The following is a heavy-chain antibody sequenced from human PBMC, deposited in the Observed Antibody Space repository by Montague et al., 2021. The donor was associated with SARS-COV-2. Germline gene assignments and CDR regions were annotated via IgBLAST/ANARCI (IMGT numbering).Heavy chain of an antibody. CDR2: XXWDDDK. V-gene: IGHV2-70*01. D-gene: IGHD3-9*01. CDR1: GFSLSTSGMC. J-gene: IGHJ6*02. Sequence: PALVKPTQTLTLTCNFSGFSLSTSGMCVSWIRQPPGKALEWLALXXWDDDKYYSTSLKTRLTISKDTSKNQVVLTMTNMDPVDTATYYCARIRYDILTGYYYGMDVWGQGTTVTVSS. CDR3: ARIRYDILTGYYYGMDV.